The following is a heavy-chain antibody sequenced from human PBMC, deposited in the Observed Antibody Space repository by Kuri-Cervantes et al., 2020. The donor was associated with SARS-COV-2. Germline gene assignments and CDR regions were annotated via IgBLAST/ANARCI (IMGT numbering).Heavy chain of an antibody. J-gene: IGHJ4*02. CDR2: IRSKAYGGTT. CDR1: GFTFGDYA. CDR3: TRNDFWSGYFDY. Sequence: GGSLRLSCTASGFTFGDYAMSWVRQAPGKGLEWVGFIRSKAYGGTTEYAASVKGRFTISRDDSKSIAYLQMNSLKTEDTAVYYCTRNDFWSGYFDYWGQGTLVTVSS. D-gene: IGHD3-3*01. V-gene: IGHV3-49*04.